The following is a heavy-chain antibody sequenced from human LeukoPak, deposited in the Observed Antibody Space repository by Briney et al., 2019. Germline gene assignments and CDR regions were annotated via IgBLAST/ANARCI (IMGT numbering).Heavy chain of an antibody. CDR2: INPDSGGT. Sequence: EASVKVSCKSSGYTFTGYYMHWVRQAPGQGLEWMGWINPDSGGTNYAQKFQGRVTMTRDTSISTAYMELSRLRSDDTAVYYRATGTRGDSSGYYRAFDAFDIWGQGTMVTVSS. CDR1: GYTFTGYY. J-gene: IGHJ3*02. V-gene: IGHV1-2*02. D-gene: IGHD3-22*01. CDR3: ATGTRGDSSGYYRAFDAFDI.